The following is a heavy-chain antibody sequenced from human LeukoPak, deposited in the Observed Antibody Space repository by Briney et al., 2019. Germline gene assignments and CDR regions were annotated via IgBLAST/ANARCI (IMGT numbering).Heavy chain of an antibody. CDR1: GGSVSSGSYY. CDR3: ASGSYYDILTGYYRSEYFQH. D-gene: IGHD3-9*01. V-gene: IGHV4-61*01. CDR2: IYYSGST. J-gene: IGHJ1*01. Sequence: SETLSPTCTISGGSVSSGSYYWSWIRQPPGKGLEWIGYIYYSGSTNYNPSLKSRVTISVDTSKNQFSLKLSSVTAADTAVYYCASGSYYDILTGYYRSEYFQHWGQGTLVTVSS.